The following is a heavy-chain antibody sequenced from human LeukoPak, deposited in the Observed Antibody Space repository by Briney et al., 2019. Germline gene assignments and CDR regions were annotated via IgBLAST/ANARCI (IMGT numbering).Heavy chain of an antibody. Sequence: SETLSLTCTVSGGSISSYYWSWIRQPPGKGLEWIGYIYYSGSTNYNPSLKSRVTISVDTSKNQFSLKLSSVTAADTAVYYCARGSYSSSWYLVPIVWFDPWGQGTLVTVSS. CDR3: ARGSYSSSWYLVPIVWFDP. CDR2: IYYSGST. D-gene: IGHD6-13*01. V-gene: IGHV4-59*12. J-gene: IGHJ5*02. CDR1: GGSISSYY.